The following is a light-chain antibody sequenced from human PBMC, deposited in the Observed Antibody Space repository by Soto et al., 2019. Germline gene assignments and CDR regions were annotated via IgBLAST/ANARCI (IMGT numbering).Light chain of an antibody. Sequence: QSALTQPASVSGSPGQSITISCAGTMRDVGAYNLVSWYQQHPGRAPQLIIYEVRNRPSGISFRFSGSKSGNTASLTISVLQAEDEADYYCSSYTSKSSLIFGGGTKVTVL. J-gene: IGLJ2*01. CDR2: EVR. CDR3: SSYTSKSSLI. CDR1: MRDVGAYNL. V-gene: IGLV2-14*01.